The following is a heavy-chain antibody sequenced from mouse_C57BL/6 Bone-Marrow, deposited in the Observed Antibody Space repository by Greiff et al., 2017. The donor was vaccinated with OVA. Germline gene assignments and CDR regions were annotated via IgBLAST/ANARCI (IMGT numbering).Heavy chain of an antibody. J-gene: IGHJ3*01. CDR3: TTGWLPRFAY. Sequence: VQLQQSGAELVRPGASVKLSCTASGFNIKEDYMHWVKQRPEQGLEWIGWIDPENGDTEYASKFQGKATITADTSSNTAYLQLSSLTSEDTAVYYCTTGWLPRFAYWGQGTLVTVSA. CDR1: GFNIKEDY. V-gene: IGHV14-4*01. D-gene: IGHD2-3*01. CDR2: IDPENGDT.